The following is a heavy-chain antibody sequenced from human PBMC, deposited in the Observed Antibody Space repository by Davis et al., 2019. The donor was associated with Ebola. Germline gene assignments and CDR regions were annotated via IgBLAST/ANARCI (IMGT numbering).Heavy chain of an antibody. J-gene: IGHJ4*02. CDR1: GFTFATYD. V-gene: IGHV3-21*01. Sequence: AGSLRLSCAASGFTFATYDMNWVCQAPGKGLEWVASISNSGAHRNYADSLQGRFTVATDNANNELYLQMNSLRAEDTAVYYCARDPYGDYWLDYWGQGTLVTVSS. CDR3: ARDPYGDYWLDY. CDR2: ISNSGAHR. D-gene: IGHD4-17*01.